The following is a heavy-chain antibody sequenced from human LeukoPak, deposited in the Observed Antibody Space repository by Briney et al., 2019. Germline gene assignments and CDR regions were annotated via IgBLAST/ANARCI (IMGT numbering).Heavy chain of an antibody. CDR3: ARGAYCGGDCPLPLSLY. CDR1: GFTFSSYW. Sequence: GESLKISCAASGFTFSSYWMHWVRQAPGKGLVWVSRINSDGSSTTYADSVKGRFTISRDNAKNTLYLQMNSLRPEDTAVYYCARGAYCGGDCPLPLSLYWGQGTLVTVSS. V-gene: IGHV3-74*01. CDR2: INSDGSST. J-gene: IGHJ4*02. D-gene: IGHD2-21*01.